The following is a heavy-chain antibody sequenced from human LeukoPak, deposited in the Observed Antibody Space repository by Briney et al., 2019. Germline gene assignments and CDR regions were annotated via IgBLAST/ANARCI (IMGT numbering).Heavy chain of an antibody. CDR3: ARVDYHQNACPY. CDR2: IKKGSSDI. CDR1: GFTFRSNG. D-gene: IGHD4-17*01. J-gene: IGHJ4*02. Sequence: GGSLRLSCATCGFTFRSNGMTWVRQPPGKGLEWGANIKKGSSDISYVGSVRGRFTISRDNANTSLFLQMNSLRAEDTAVYFCARVDYHQNACPYWGQGTLVTVSS. V-gene: IGHV3-7*01.